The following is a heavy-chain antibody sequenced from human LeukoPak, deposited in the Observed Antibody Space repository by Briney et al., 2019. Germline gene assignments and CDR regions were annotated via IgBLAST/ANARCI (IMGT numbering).Heavy chain of an antibody. CDR1: GYRFTSYW. Sequence: GESLKISCKASGYRFTSYWIGWVRQMPGKGLEWVGIIYPSDSDARYSPSFQGQVTISADKSINTAYLQWSSLKASDTAMYYCAGRNYDILTGYYNDYFDYWGQGTLVTASS. D-gene: IGHD3-9*01. V-gene: IGHV5-51*01. J-gene: IGHJ4*02. CDR2: IYPSDSDA. CDR3: AGRNYDILTGYYNDYFDY.